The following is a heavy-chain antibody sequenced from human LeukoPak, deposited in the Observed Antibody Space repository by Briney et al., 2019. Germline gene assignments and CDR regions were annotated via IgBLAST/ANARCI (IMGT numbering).Heavy chain of an antibody. CDR3: ARADRLDGAPYLIGP. CDR1: GYTFTDYY. CDR2: INPNSGVT. J-gene: IGHJ5*02. D-gene: IGHD2-21*01. Sequence: ASVKVSFKTSGYTFTDYYMHWVRQAPGQGLEWMGWINPNSGVTSSAQKFQGRVTMTRDTSITTVYMEVRWLTSDDTAIYYCARADRLDGAPYLIGPWGQGTLVTVSS. V-gene: IGHV1-2*02.